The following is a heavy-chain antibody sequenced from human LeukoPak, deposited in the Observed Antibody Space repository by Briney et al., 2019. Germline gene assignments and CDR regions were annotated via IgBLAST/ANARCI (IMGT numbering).Heavy chain of an antibody. CDR2: IPYDGSNK. J-gene: IGHJ4*02. V-gene: IGHV3-30*18. CDR1: GFTFSSYG. Sequence: GGSLRLSCAASGFTFSSYGMHWVRQAPGKGLEWVAIIPYDGSNKYYADSVKGRFTISRDNSKNTLYLQMNSLRAEDTAVYYCAKVSAYSGYDSFDYWGQGTLVTVSS. D-gene: IGHD5-12*01. CDR3: AKVSAYSGYDSFDY.